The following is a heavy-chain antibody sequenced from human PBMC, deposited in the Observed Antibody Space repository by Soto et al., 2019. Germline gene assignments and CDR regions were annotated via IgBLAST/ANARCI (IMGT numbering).Heavy chain of an antibody. D-gene: IGHD5-12*01. J-gene: IGHJ3*02. CDR2: FDPEDGET. CDR1: GYTLTELS. Sequence: ASVKVSCKVSGYTLTELSMHWVRQAPGKGLERMGGFDPEDGETIYAQKFQGRVTMTEDTSTDTAYMELSSLRSEDTAVYYCATDRYSGYDYRNLGLQNAFDIWGQGTMVTVSS. V-gene: IGHV1-24*01. CDR3: ATDRYSGYDYRNLGLQNAFDI.